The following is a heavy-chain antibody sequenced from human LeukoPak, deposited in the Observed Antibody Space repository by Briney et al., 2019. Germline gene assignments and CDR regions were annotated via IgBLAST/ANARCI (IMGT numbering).Heavy chain of an antibody. D-gene: IGHD3-10*01. Sequence: PSETLSLTCTVSGGSISGYYWSWIRQPPGKGLEWIAYIYYNGISNYNPSLKSRVIISVDSSKNQFSLKLTSVTAADTAVYYCARVTDYYGLGSPYYFDYWGQGTLVTVSS. V-gene: IGHV4-59*01. J-gene: IGHJ4*02. CDR2: IYYNGIS. CDR3: ARVTDYYGLGSPYYFDY. CDR1: GGSISGYY.